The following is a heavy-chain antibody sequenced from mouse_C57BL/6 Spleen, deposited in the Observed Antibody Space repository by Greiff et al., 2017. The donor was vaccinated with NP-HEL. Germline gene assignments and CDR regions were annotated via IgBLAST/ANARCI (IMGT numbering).Heavy chain of an antibody. J-gene: IGHJ4*01. Sequence: QVQLQQPGAELVKPGASVTLSCKASGYTFTSYWMHWVKQRPGQGLEWIGMIHPNSGSTNYNEKFKSKATLTVDKSSSTAYMQLSSLTSEDSAVYYCAVVTICAMDYWGQGTSVTVSS. D-gene: IGHD2-12*01. V-gene: IGHV1-64*01. CDR2: IHPNSGST. CDR3: AVVTICAMDY. CDR1: GYTFTSYW.